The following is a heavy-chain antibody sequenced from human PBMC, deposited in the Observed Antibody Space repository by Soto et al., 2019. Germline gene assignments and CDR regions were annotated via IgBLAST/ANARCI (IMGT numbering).Heavy chain of an antibody. CDR2: IIPIFGTA. D-gene: IGHD2-15*01. Sequence: QVQLVQSGAEVKKPGSSVKVSCKASGGTFSSYAISWVRQAPGQGLEWIGGIIPIFGTANYAQKVQGRVTITADKSTSTAYMERSSLRSEDTAVYYCARSLYCSGGSCYSRYFDYWGQGTLVTVSS. CDR3: ARSLYCSGGSCYSRYFDY. V-gene: IGHV1-69*06. CDR1: GGTFSSYA. J-gene: IGHJ4*02.